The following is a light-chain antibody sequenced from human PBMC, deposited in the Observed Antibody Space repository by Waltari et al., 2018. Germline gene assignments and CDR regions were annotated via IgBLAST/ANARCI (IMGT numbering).Light chain of an antibody. J-gene: IGKJ4*01. CDR2: DAS. CDR3: QQCAISPLT. Sequence: DIVLTQSPGTLSLSPGERATLSCRASQTLSKTYLAWYQQKPGQAPRLLIDDASNRDTGIPDRFSGSGSGTDFTLTISRLEPEDFAVYYCQQCAISPLTFGGGTKVEI. V-gene: IGKV3-20*01. CDR1: QTLSKTY.